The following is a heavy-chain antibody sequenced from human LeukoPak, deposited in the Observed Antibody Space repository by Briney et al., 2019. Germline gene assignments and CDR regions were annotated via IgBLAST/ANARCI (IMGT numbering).Heavy chain of an antibody. V-gene: IGHV3-23*01. CDR3: AKDAAGPEY. Sequence: GGSLRLSCVVSGLTFSSYSMSWVRQAPGKGLKWVSGISASGGDTWYPDSVKGRFTISRDNSKNTLYLQMNSLRAEDTAIYYCAKDAAGPEYWGQGTLVTVSS. CDR1: GLTFSSYS. J-gene: IGHJ4*02. CDR2: ISASGGDT. D-gene: IGHD6-13*01.